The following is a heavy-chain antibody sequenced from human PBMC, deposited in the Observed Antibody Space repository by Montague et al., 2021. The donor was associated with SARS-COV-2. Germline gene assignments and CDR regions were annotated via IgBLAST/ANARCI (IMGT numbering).Heavy chain of an antibody. J-gene: IGHJ4*02. D-gene: IGHD2-21*01. CDR2: IGDSGSKT. Sequence: SLRLSFAASGFTFSHYAMSWARWAPGKGLEWVSAIGDSGSKTHYADSVKGRFTISRDNSKNTLSLEMNSLKVDDTAVYYCAKDPIPGGSNPYYFDFWGQGTLGTVS. CDR1: GFTFSHYA. V-gene: IGHV3-23*01. CDR3: AKDPIPGGSNPYYFDF.